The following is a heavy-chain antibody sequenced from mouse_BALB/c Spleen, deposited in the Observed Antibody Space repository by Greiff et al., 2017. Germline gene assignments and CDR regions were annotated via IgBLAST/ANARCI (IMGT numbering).Heavy chain of an antibody. CDR2: IYPGDGDT. V-gene: IGHV1-82*01. D-gene: IGHD2-14*01. J-gene: IGHJ3*01. CDR3: ARGDEAVRRFAY. Sequence: QVQLQQSGPELVKPGASVKISCKASGYAFSSSWMNWVKQRPGQGLEWIGRIYPGDGDTNYNGKFKGKATLTADKSSSTAYMQLSSLTSVDSAVYFCARGDEAVRRFAYWGQGTLVTVSA. CDR1: GYAFSSSW.